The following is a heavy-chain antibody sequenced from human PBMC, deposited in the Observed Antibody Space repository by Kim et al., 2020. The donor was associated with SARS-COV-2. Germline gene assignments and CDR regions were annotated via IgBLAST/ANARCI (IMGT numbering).Heavy chain of an antibody. CDR1: GGSISSYY. D-gene: IGHD5-12*01. CDR3: ARDGGYREFDY. Sequence: SETLSLTCTVSGGSISSYYWSWIRQPPGKGLEWIGYIYYSGSTNYNPSLKSRVTISLDTSKNQFSLKLSSVTAADTAVYYCARDGGYREFDYWGQGTLVTVSS. CDR2: IYYSGST. V-gene: IGHV4-59*01. J-gene: IGHJ4*02.